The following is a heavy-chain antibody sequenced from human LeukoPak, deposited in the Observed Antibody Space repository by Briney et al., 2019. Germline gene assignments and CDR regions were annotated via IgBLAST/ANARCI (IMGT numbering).Heavy chain of an antibody. CDR2: IYYSGST. V-gene: IGHV4-61*01. J-gene: IGHJ4*02. D-gene: IGHD5-24*01. Sequence: SGTLSLTCAVSGGSISSSYYWSWIRQPPGKGLEWIGYIYYSGSTNYNPSPKSRVTISVDTSKNQFSLKLSSVTAADTAVYYCARVSEMAFDYWGQGTLVTVSS. CDR1: GGSISSSYY. CDR3: ARVSEMAFDY.